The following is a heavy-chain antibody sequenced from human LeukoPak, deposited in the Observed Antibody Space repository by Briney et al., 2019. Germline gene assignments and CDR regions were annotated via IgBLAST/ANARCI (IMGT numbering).Heavy chain of an antibody. CDR3: ARDLDSSGYYRSDAFDI. CDR1: GYTFNRYV. CDR2: ISAYNGDT. J-gene: IGHJ3*02. D-gene: IGHD3-22*01. Sequence: ASVKVSCKASGYTFNRYVICWVRQAPGQGLEWVGRISAYNGDTNYAQKFQGRVTMTTDASTSTAYMEMWSLRSDDTAVCYCARDLDSSGYYRSDAFDIWGQGTMVTVSS. V-gene: IGHV1-18*01.